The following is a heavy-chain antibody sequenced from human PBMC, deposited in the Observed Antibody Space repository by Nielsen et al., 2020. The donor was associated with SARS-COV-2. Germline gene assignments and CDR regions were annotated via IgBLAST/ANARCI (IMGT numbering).Heavy chain of an antibody. V-gene: IGHV3-49*03. Sequence: GESLKISCTASGFTFGDYAMSWFRQAPGKGLEWVGFIRSKAYGGTTEYAASVKGRFTISRDDSKSIAYLQMNSLKTEDTAVYYCTRDSGAAGADYWGQGTLVTVSS. J-gene: IGHJ4*02. CDR3: TRDSGAAGADY. CDR2: IRSKAYGGTT. CDR1: GFTFGDYA. D-gene: IGHD6-13*01.